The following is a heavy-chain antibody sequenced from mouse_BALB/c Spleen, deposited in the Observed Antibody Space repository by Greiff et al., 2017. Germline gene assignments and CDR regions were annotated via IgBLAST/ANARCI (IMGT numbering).Heavy chain of an antibody. CDR2: ISYSGST. J-gene: IGHJ3*01. D-gene: IGHD3-2*01. CDR3: ARSTDSSGYPWFAY. V-gene: IGHV3-2*02. CDR1: GYSITSDYA. Sequence: EVMLVESGPGLVKPSQSLSLTCTVTGYSITSDYAWNWIRQFPGNKLEWMGYISYSGSTSYNPSLKSRISITRDTSKNQFFLQLNSVTTEDTATYYCARSTDSSGYPWFAYWGQGTLVTVSA.